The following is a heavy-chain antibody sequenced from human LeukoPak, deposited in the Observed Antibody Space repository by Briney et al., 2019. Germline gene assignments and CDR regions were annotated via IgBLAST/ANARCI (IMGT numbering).Heavy chain of an antibody. CDR2: IGCSGVST. CDR1: GFIFSSYA. CDR3: ATYLSIGSSSSWYDDAFDV. J-gene: IGHJ3*01. Sequence: GGSLRLSCAASGFIFSSYAMTWVRQAPGKGLVWVSDIGCSGVSTYYADSVKGRFTISRDNSKNTLFLQMNSLRAEDTALYYCATYLSIGSSSSWYDDAFDVWGQGTMVSVSS. V-gene: IGHV3-23*01. D-gene: IGHD6-13*01.